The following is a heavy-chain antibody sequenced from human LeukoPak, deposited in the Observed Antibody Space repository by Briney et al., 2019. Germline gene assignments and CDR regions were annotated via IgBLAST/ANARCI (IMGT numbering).Heavy chain of an antibody. V-gene: IGHV1-2*02. CDR2: INPNSGGT. CDR3: ASPGILTGTDAFDI. J-gene: IGHJ3*02. Sequence: ASVKVSCKASGYTFTSYYMHWVRQAPGQGLEWMGWINPNSGGTNYAQKFQGRVTMTRDTSISTAYMELSRLRSDDTAVYYCASPGILTGTDAFDIWGQGTMVTVSS. D-gene: IGHD3-9*01. CDR1: GYTFTSYY.